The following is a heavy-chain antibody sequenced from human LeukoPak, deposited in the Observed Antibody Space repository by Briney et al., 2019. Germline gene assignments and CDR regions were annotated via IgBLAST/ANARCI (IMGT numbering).Heavy chain of an antibody. V-gene: IGHV3-30*02. CDR1: GFTFSSYG. Sequence: GGSLRISCAASGFTFSSYGMHWVRQAPGKGLEWVAFIRYDGNNKYYADSVKGRFTISRDNSKNTLYLQMNSLRAEDTALYYCAKDLLYFGELRLDAFDIWGQGTMVTVSS. J-gene: IGHJ3*02. D-gene: IGHD3-10*01. CDR2: IRYDGNNK. CDR3: AKDLLYFGELRLDAFDI.